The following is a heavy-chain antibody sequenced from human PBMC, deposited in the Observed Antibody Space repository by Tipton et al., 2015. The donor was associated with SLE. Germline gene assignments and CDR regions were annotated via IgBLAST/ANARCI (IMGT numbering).Heavy chain of an antibody. J-gene: IGHJ4*02. CDR2: IYYSGST. CDR3: ARDSAGIAARPGY. D-gene: IGHD6-6*01. Sequence: TLSLTCAVYGGSFSSYYRSWIRQPPGKGLEWIGYIYYSGSTYYNPSLKSRVTISVDTSKNQFSLKLSSVTAADTAVYYCARDSAGIAARPGYWGQGTLVTVSS. V-gene: IGHV4-59*12. CDR1: GGSFSSYY.